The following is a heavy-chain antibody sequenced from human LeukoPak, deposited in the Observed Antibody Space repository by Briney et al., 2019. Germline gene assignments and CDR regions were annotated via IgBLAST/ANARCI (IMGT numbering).Heavy chain of an antibody. CDR3: ARDSVFEVVAATREYYYYYGMDV. J-gene: IGHJ6*02. V-gene: IGHV3-7*01. CDR2: IKQDGSEK. D-gene: IGHD2-15*01. Sequence: PGGSLRLSCAASGFAITDHHMDWVRQAPGKGLEWVANIKQDGSEKYYVDSVKGRFTISRDNAKNSLYLQMNSLRAEDTAVYYCARDSVFEVVAATREYYYYYGMDVWGQGTTVTVSS. CDR1: GFAITDHH.